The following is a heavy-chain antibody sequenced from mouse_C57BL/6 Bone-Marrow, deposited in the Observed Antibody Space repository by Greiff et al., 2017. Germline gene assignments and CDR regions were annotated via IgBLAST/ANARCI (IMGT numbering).Heavy chain of an antibody. J-gene: IGHJ1*03. CDR2: IYPGDGDT. CDR3: ARKEYYGSSYWYFDV. Sequence: QVQLKESGAELVKPGASVTISCKASGYAFSSYWMNWVKQRPGKGLEWIGQIYPGDGDTNYNGKFKGKATLTADKSSSTAYMQLSSLTSEDSAVYFCARKEYYGSSYWYFDVWGTGTTVTVSS. V-gene: IGHV1-80*01. CDR1: GYAFSSYW. D-gene: IGHD1-1*01.